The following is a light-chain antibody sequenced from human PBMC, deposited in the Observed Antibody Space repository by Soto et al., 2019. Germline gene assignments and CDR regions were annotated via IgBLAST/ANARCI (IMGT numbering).Light chain of an antibody. CDR3: QHYNSYSEA. Sequence: EIVLTQSPGTLSVSPGERATLSCRASQSVSSSYLAWYQQKPGQAPRLLIYGASNRATGIPDRFRGSGSGTDFTLTISRLEPEDFATYYCQHYNSYSEAFGQGTKVELK. V-gene: IGKV3-20*01. CDR2: GAS. J-gene: IGKJ1*01. CDR1: QSVSSSY.